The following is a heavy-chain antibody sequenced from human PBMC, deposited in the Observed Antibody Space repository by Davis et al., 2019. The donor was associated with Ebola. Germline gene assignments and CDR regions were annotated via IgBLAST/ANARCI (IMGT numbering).Heavy chain of an antibody. CDR2: ISYDGSNK. Sequence: PGGSLRLSCAASGFTFSSYGMHWVRQAPGKGLEWVAVISYDGSNKYYADSVKGRFTISRDNSKNTLYLQMNSLRAEDTAVYYCAKGHSIAARSYFDYWGQGTLVTVSS. CDR1: GFTFSSYG. V-gene: IGHV3-30*18. J-gene: IGHJ4*02. D-gene: IGHD6-6*01. CDR3: AKGHSIAARSYFDY.